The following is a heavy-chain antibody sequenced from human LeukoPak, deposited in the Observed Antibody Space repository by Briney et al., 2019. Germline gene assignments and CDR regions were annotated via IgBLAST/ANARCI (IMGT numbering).Heavy chain of an antibody. D-gene: IGHD6-13*01. CDR1: GFTFSSYA. CDR3: AKESAEQQLVSLGDAFDI. V-gene: IGHV3-23*01. J-gene: IGHJ3*02. CDR2: ISGSGGST. Sequence: PGGSLRLSCAASGFTFSSYAMSWVRQAPGKGLEWVSAISGSGGSTYYADSVKGRFTISRDNSKNTLYLQMNSLRAEDTAVYYCAKESAEQQLVSLGDAFDIWGQGTMVTVSS.